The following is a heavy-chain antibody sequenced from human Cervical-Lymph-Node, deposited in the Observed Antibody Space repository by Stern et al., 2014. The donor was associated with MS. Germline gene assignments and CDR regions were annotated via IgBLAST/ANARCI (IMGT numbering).Heavy chain of an antibody. CDR1: NDSINSGNYY. J-gene: IGHJ3*01. CDR3: ARTPGYCSGASCYTDAFDV. V-gene: IGHV4-31*03. D-gene: IGHD2-2*02. CDR2: TYFSRST. Sequence: QLQESGPGLVKPSQTLSLTCTVSNDSINSGNYYWSWIRQHPGKGLEWIGYTYFSRSTYYNPSLKSRVTISIDTSKNQFSLRLSSVTTADTAIYYCARTPGYCSGASCYTDAFDVWGQGTLVTVSS.